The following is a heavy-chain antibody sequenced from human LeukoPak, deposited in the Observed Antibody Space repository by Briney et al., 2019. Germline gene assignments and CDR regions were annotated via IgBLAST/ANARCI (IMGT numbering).Heavy chain of an antibody. J-gene: IGHJ5*02. CDR2: IWYDGSNK. CDR1: GFTFSSYG. Sequence: GRSPRLSCVASGFTFSSYGMHWVRQAPGKGLEWVAVIWYDGSNKYYADSVKGRFTISRDNSKNTVYLQMNSLRAEDTAVYYCASDFLCRGTICYGYNLFDPWGQGTLVTVSS. V-gene: IGHV3-33*01. CDR3: ASDFLCRGTICYGYNLFDP. D-gene: IGHD2-2*01.